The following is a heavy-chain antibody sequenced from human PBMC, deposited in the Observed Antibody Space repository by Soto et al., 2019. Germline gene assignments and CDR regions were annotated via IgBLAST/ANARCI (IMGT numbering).Heavy chain of an antibody. J-gene: IGHJ6*02. CDR2: IYWDDDK. V-gene: IGHV2-5*02. D-gene: IGHD2-21*01. Sequence: QITLKESGPTLVKPTQTLTLTCTFSGFSLSTTGVGVGWIRQPPGKALEWLALIYWDDDKRYNPSLKSRLTIPKDPSKNQVVLTMTNRDPVDTATYYCVQSRCGGDCLQSYSSHSYYGLDVWGQGTTVTVSS. CDR3: VQSRCGGDCLQSYSSHSYYGLDV. CDR1: GFSLSTTGVG.